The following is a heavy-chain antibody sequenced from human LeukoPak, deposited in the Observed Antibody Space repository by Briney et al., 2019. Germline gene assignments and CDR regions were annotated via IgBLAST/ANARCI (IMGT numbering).Heavy chain of an antibody. CDR3: AKPLQLGAYYFDY. D-gene: IGHD5-18*01. CDR2: IRYDGSNK. J-gene: IGHJ4*02. Sequence: GGSLRLACTASGFSFSSSAMHWVRQAPGKGLEWVAFIRYDGSNKYYADSVKGRFTISRDNSKNTLYLQMNSLRAEDTAVYYCAKPLQLGAYYFDYWGQGTLVTVSS. V-gene: IGHV3-30*02. CDR1: GFSFSSSA.